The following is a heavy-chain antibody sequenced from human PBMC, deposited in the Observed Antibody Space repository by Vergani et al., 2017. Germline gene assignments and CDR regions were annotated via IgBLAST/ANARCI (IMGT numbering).Heavy chain of an antibody. CDR1: GGSISSGDYY. CDR3: ARATTASYDFWSGYYLSGVPNWFDP. V-gene: IGHV4-30-4*08. Sequence: QVQLQESGPGLVKPSQTLSLTCTVSGGSISSGDYYWSWIRQPPGKGLEWIGYIYYSGSTYYNPSLKSRVTISVDTSKNQFSLKLSSVTAADTAVYYCARATTASYDFWSGYYLSGVPNWFDPWGQGTLVTVSS. CDR2: IYYSGST. J-gene: IGHJ5*02. D-gene: IGHD3-3*01.